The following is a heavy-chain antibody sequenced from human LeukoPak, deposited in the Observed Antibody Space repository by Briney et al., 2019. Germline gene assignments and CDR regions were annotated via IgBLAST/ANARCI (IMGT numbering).Heavy chain of an antibody. CDR1: GGSISSRSYY. CDR2: IYYSGST. J-gene: IGHJ4*02. Sequence: SETLSLTCTVSGGSISSRSYYWGWIRQPPGKGLEWIGSIYYSGSTYYNPSLKSRVTISVDTSKNQFSLKLSSVTAADTAVYYCARQEYYYGSGTYYFDYWGQGALVTVSS. CDR3: ARQEYYYGSGTYYFDY. D-gene: IGHD3-10*01. V-gene: IGHV4-39*01.